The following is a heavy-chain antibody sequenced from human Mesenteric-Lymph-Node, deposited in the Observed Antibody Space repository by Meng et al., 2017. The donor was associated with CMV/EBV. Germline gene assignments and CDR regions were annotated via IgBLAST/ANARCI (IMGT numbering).Heavy chain of an antibody. V-gene: IGHV4-34*01. CDR2: INHSGST. D-gene: IGHD4-23*01. CDR1: GGSFSCYY. CDR3: ARHQRWLKSEGGFNY. Sequence: QGPLQQGGAGLLKPSVTLSLTGAVYGGSFSCYYWSWIRQPPGKGLEWIGEINHSGSTNYNPSLKSRVTISVDTSKNQFSLKLSSVTAADTAVYYCARHQRWLKSEGGFNYWGQGTLVTVSS. J-gene: IGHJ4*02.